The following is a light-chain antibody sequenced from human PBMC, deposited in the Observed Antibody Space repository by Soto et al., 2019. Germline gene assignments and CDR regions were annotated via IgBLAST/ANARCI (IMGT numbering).Light chain of an antibody. Sequence: QSALTQPASVSGSPGQSITISCTGTSDDVGGYNYVSWYQQHPGKAPKLMIFEVNNRPSGVSNRFSGSRSGNTASLTISGLQPEDEADYYCSSYRSGNTRVVFGGGTKLTVL. CDR3: SSYRSGNTRVV. J-gene: IGLJ2*01. CDR1: SDDVGGYNY. CDR2: EVN. V-gene: IGLV2-14*01.